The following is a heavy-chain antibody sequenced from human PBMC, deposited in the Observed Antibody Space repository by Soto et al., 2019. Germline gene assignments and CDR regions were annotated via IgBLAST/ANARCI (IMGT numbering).Heavy chain of an antibody. CDR3: ARTSQWLGYFDY. Sequence: ASVKVSCKASGYTFTSYGISWVRQAPGQGLEWMGWISAYNGNTNYAQKLQGRVTMTTDTSTSTAYMELRSLRSDDMAVYYRARTSQWLGYFDYWGQGTLVTVSS. CDR1: GYTFTSYG. CDR2: ISAYNGNT. J-gene: IGHJ4*02. V-gene: IGHV1-18*03. D-gene: IGHD6-19*01.